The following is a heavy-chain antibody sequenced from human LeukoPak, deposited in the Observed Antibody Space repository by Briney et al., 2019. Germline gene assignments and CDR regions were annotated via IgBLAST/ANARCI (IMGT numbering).Heavy chain of an antibody. V-gene: IGHV5-51*01. D-gene: IGHD1-1*01. J-gene: IGHJ6*03. Sequence: TGESLKISCKGSGYSFTSYWIGWVRQMPGKGLEWMGIIYPGDSDTRYSPSFQGQVTISADKSISTAYLQWSSLKASDTAMYYCARQVGTGTRRYYYYYMDVWGKGTTVTVSS. CDR2: IYPGDSDT. CDR3: ARQVGTGTRRYYYYYMDV. CDR1: GYSFTSYW.